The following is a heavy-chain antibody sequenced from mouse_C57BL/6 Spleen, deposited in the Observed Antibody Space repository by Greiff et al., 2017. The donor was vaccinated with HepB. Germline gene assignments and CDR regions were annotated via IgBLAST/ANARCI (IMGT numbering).Heavy chain of an antibody. CDR2: IYPRSGNN. D-gene: IGHD3-2*02. Sequence: QVQVEESGAELARPGASVKLSCKASGYTFTNYCISWVKQRTGKGLEWIGEIYPRSGNNYYNEKFKGKATLTEDKSSSTAYMELPSLTSEDSAVYVCARGSAFDYWGQGTTLTVSS. V-gene: IGHV1-81*01. CDR1: GYTFTNYC. CDR3: ARGSAFDY. J-gene: IGHJ2*01.